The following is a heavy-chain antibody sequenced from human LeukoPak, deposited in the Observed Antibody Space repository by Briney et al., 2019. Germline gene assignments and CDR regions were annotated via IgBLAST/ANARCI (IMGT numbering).Heavy chain of an antibody. J-gene: IGHJ4*02. D-gene: IGHD3-3*01. CDR1: GSTFSDYY. CDR2: ISSSGSTI. V-gene: IGHV3-11*01. Sequence: PGGSLRLSCAASGSTFSDYYMSWIRQAPGKGLEWVSYISSSGSTIYYADSVKGRFTISRDNAKNSLYLQMNSLRAEDTAVYYCATFWSGYYNPYFDYWGQGTLVTVSS. CDR3: ATFWSGYYNPYFDY.